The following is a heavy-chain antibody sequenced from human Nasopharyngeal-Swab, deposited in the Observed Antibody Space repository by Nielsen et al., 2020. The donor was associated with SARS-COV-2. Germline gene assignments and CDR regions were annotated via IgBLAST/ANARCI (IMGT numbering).Heavy chain of an antibody. CDR3: AKSPGEDAFDI. V-gene: IGHV3-9*01. D-gene: IGHD2-21*01. J-gene: IGHJ3*02. CDR2: ISWNSGSI. Sequence: SLKISCAASGFTFDDYAMHWVRQALGKGLEWVPGISWNSGSIGYADSVKGRFTISRDNAKNSLYLQMNSLRAEDTALYYCAKSPGEDAFDIWGQGTMVTVSS. CDR1: GFTFDDYA.